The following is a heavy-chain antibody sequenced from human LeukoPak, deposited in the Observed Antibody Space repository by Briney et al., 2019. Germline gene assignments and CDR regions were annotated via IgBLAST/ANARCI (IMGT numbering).Heavy chain of an antibody. Sequence: GGSLRLSCAVSGFSVSGYWMTWVRQAPGKGLEWVANIKQDGSEKNYVDSVKGRFTIPRDNAENSLFLQMNSLRVEDTAVYYCAREWQGGIAAAGTRTEGDYWGQGTLVAVSS. CDR2: IKQDGSEK. J-gene: IGHJ4*02. D-gene: IGHD6-13*01. V-gene: IGHV3-7*01. CDR1: GFSVSGYW. CDR3: AREWQGGIAAAGTRTEGDY.